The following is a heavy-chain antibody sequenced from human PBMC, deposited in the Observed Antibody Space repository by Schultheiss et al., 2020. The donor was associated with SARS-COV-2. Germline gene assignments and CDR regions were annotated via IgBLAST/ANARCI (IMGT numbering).Heavy chain of an antibody. CDR3: ARGAAMDY. V-gene: IGHV4-4*07. D-gene: IGHD5-18*01. Sequence: SETLSLTCTVSGGSINSYYWSWIRQPAGEGLEWIGRIYSSGSSSYNPSLKSRVTISVDTSKNQFSLKLSSVTAADTAVYYCARGAAMDYWGQGTLVTVSS. CDR1: GGSINSYY. J-gene: IGHJ4*02. CDR2: IYSSGSS.